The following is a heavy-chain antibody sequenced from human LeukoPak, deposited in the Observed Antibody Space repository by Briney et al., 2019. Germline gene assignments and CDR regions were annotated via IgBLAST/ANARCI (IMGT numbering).Heavy chain of an antibody. Sequence: PGGSLRLSCAASGFTFSSYEMNWVRQAPGKGLEWVSYITDSGSTIYYEDSVRGRFTISRDNAKNSLYLQMNSLRAEDTAVYYCARELAAAGIFDYWGQGTLVTVSS. CDR3: ARELAAAGIFDY. D-gene: IGHD6-13*01. V-gene: IGHV3-48*03. CDR1: GFTFSSYE. CDR2: ITDSGSTI. J-gene: IGHJ4*02.